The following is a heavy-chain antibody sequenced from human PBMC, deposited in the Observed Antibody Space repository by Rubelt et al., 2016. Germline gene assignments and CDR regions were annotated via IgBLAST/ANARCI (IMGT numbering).Heavy chain of an antibody. CDR1: GYTFTSYG. D-gene: IGHD2-8*01. CDR2: ISAYNGNT. CDR3: ARAQRIRLLMVYAPTFDY. V-gene: IGHV1-18*01. Sequence: QVQLVQSGAEVKKPGASVKVSCKASGYTFTSYGISWVRQAPGQGLEWMGWISAYNGNTKYSQKFQGRVTITRDTSASTAYMELSSLGSEDTAVYYCARAQRIRLLMVYAPTFDYWGQGTLVTVSS. J-gene: IGHJ4*02.